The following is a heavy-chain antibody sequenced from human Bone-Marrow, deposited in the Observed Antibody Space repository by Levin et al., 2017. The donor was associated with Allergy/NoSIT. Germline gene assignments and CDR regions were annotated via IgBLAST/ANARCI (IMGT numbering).Heavy chain of an antibody. CDR3: AKEVAEKAAARVAFDV. CDR2: IYNTGNT. CDR1: GFSVSGSF. J-gene: IGHJ3*01. Sequence: SCAASGFSVSGSFMNWVRQAPGKGLEWVSVIYNTGNTAYADIVRGRFTISRDESKNAVFLQLDSLGVDDTAVYYCAKEVAEKAAARVAFDVWGQGTRVTVSS. V-gene: IGHV3-66*01. D-gene: IGHD2-2*01.